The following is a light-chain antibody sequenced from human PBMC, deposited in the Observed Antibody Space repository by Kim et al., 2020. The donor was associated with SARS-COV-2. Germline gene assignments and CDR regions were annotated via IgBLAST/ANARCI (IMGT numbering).Light chain of an antibody. CDR3: KQYNNGTGLT. V-gene: IGKV3-15*01. Sequence: EIVMTQSPATLSVSPGERATLSCRASQSVSSNLAWYQQKPGQAPRLLIYGASTRATGIPARFSGSGSGTEFTLTISSLQSEDFAVYYCKQYNNGTGLTFGGETKGDIK. CDR1: QSVSSN. J-gene: IGKJ4*01. CDR2: GAS.